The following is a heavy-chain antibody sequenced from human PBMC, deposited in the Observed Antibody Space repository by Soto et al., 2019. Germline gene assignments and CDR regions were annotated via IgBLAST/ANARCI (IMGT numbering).Heavy chain of an antibody. CDR2: IDPSDSYT. CDR1: GYSLTSYSFTSYW. V-gene: IGHV5-10-1*01. Sequence: GESLKISCKGSGYSLTSYSFTSYWITWVRQMPGKGLEWMGRIDPSDSYTNYSPSFQGHVTMSADKSISTAYLQWSSLKASDTALYYCASSPRGHCSGGSCYSGFDYWGQGTLVTVSS. CDR3: ASSPRGHCSGGSCYSGFDY. J-gene: IGHJ4*02. D-gene: IGHD2-15*01.